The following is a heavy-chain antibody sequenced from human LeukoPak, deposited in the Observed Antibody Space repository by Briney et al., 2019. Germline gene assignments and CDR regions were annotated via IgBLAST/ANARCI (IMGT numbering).Heavy chain of an antibody. D-gene: IGHD3-16*02. V-gene: IGHV4-39*07. CDR1: GGSISSSSYY. CDR3: ARLIGLGEVSPYFDF. J-gene: IGHJ4*02. CDR2: IYYSGST. Sequence: SETLSLTCTVSGGSISSSSYYWGWIRQPPGKGQEWIGTIYYSGSTHYNPSLRSRVTISVDTSKSQFSLKLNSVTAPDTAVYYCARLIGLGEVSPYFDFWGQGRLVTVSS.